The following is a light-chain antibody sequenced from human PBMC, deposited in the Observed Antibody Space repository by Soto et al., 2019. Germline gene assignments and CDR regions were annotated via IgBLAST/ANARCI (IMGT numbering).Light chain of an antibody. CDR1: QSVSIN. Sequence: ILLTQSPATLSVSPGESATLSCRASQSVSINLAWYQQKPGQAPRLIIYGATTRATGTPARFSGSGSGTEFTLTITSLQSEDFALYFCQQYNNWPPYTFGQGTKLGIK. CDR2: GAT. CDR3: QQYNNWPPYT. V-gene: IGKV3-15*01. J-gene: IGKJ2*01.